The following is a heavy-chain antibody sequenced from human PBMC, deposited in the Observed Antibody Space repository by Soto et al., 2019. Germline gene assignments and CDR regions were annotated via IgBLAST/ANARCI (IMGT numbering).Heavy chain of an antibody. CDR1: GYTFTSYG. V-gene: IGHV1-18*01. D-gene: IGHD6-13*01. CDR2: ISAYNGNT. Sequence: ASVKVSCKASGYTFTSYGISWVRQAPGQVLEWMGWISAYNGNTNYAQKLQGRVTMTTDTSTSTAYMELRSLRSDDTAVYYCARDRGSAIAARYDPWGQGTLVTVSS. CDR3: ARDRGSAIAARYDP. J-gene: IGHJ5*02.